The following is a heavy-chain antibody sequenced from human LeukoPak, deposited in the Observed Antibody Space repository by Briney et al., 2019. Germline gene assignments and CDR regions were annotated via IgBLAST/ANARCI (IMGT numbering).Heavy chain of an antibody. J-gene: IGHJ4*02. V-gene: IGHV4-39*01. CDR1: GGSISSSGYY. CDR2: IYYSGST. CDR3: ARPRLGATLYFDY. Sequence: SETLSLTCTVSGGSISSSGYYWGWIRQPPGKGLEWIGSIYYSGSTYYNPSLKSRVTISVDTSKNQFSLKLSSVTAADTAVYYCARPRLGATLYFDYWGQGTLVTVSS. D-gene: IGHD1-26*01.